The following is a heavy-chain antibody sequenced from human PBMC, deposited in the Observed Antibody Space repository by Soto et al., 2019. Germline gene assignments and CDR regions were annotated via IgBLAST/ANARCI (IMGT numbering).Heavy chain of an antibody. Sequence: GGSLRLSCVGSGFTFSNNAMHWVRQAPGKGLEWVAFMSYDSSEIFYADSVKGRFTISRDNPENTLFLHMNSPRADGTAVYYCAIARVADSSLDHWGQGILVTVSS. V-gene: IGHV3-30*05. CDR3: AIARVADSSLDH. J-gene: IGHJ4*01. CDR2: MSYDSSEI. D-gene: IGHD3-3*01. CDR1: GFTFSNNA.